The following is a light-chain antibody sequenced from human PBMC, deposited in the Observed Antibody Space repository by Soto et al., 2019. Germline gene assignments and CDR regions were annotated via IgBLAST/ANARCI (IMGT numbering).Light chain of an antibody. CDR2: GAS. CDR1: QSVRND. CDR3: QQFNDWPRT. Sequence: EIVMTQSPATLSVSPGHSPTLTCRASQSVRNDLAWYQQKPGQAPRLLVYGASIRANGVPARFRGGGSGTEFSLTISSLQSEDFGVYYCQQFNDWPRTFGQGTKVDIK. V-gene: IGKV3-15*01. J-gene: IGKJ1*01.